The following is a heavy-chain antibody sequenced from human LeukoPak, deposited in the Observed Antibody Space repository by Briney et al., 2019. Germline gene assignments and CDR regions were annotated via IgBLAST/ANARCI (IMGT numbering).Heavy chain of an antibody. Sequence: GESLKISCKGSGYSFTSYWIGWVRQMPGKGLEWMGIIYPGDSDTRYSPSFQGQVTISADKSISTAYLQWSSLKASDTAMYYCARLADHTSSTPLFLEWSPRGGWFDPWGQGTLVTVSS. D-gene: IGHD3-3*01. CDR1: GYSFTSYW. V-gene: IGHV5-51*01. J-gene: IGHJ5*02. CDR2: IYPGDSDT. CDR3: ARLADHTSSTPLFLEWSPRGGWFDP.